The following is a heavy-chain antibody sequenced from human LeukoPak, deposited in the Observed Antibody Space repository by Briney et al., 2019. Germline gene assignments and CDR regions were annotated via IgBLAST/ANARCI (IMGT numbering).Heavy chain of an antibody. V-gene: IGHV4-59*12. J-gene: IGHJ5*02. D-gene: IGHD2-15*01. CDR1: GGSISSYY. Sequence: ASETLSLTCTVSGGSISSYYWSWIRQPLGKGLEWIGYIYYSGSTNYNPSLKSRVTISVDTSKNQFSLKLSSVTAADTAVYYCARTRFTYCSGGSCYSGRFDPWGQGTLVTVSS. CDR2: IYYSGST. CDR3: ARTRFTYCSGGSCYSGRFDP.